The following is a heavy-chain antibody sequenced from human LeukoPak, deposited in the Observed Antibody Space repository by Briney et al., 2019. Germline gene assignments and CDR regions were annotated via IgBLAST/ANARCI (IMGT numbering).Heavy chain of an antibody. J-gene: IGHJ5*02. Sequence: ASVKVSCKASGYTFTSYYMHWVRQAPGQGLEWMGIINPSGGSTSYAQKFQGRVTMTRDTSTSTVYMELSSLRSEDTAVYYCARNWPPTRIVAAENWFDPWGQGTLVTVSS. CDR1: GYTFTSYY. CDR2: INPSGGST. CDR3: ARNWPPTRIVAAENWFDP. D-gene: IGHD6-13*01. V-gene: IGHV1-46*01.